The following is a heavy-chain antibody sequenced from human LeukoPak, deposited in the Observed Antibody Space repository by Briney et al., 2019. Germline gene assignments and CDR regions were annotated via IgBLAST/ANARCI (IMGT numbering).Heavy chain of an antibody. J-gene: IGHJ6*03. CDR2: IYTGGST. CDR3: ARDSVPLYDFWSGYKDYMDV. V-gene: IGHV4-4*07. D-gene: IGHD3-3*01. CDR1: GGSISSYY. Sequence: SETLSLTRTVSGGSISSYYWSWIRQPAGKGLEWIGRIYTGGSTNYNPSLKSRVTMSVDTSKNQFSLKLSSVTAADTAVYYCARDSVPLYDFWSGYKDYMDVRGKGTTVTVSS.